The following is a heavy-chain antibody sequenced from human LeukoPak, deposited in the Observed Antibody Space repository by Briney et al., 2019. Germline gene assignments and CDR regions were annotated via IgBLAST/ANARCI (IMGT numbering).Heavy chain of an antibody. CDR3: ARVNLWFGELTFDY. V-gene: IGHV3-7*01. Sequence: GRSLRLSCAASGFTFRISWMSWVRQAPGKGLEWVANIKQDGSEKYYVDSVKGRFTISRDNAKNSLYLQMNSLRAEDTAVYYCARVNLWFGELTFDYWGQGTLVTVSS. CDR2: IKQDGSEK. J-gene: IGHJ4*02. CDR1: GFTFRISW. D-gene: IGHD3-10*01.